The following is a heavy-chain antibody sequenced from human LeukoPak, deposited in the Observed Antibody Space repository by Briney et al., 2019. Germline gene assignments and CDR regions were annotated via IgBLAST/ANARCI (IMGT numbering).Heavy chain of an antibody. CDR3: ARRGGSGRAFDY. CDR1: GASISGGTYY. Sequence: PSETLSLTCSASGASISGGTYYWGWIRQPPGRGLEWIGSIYYTGSTYDNPSLKSRVTISVDTSKNPFSLKLSSVTAADTAVYYCARRGGSGRAFDYWGQGTLVTVS. D-gene: IGHD1-26*01. J-gene: IGHJ4*02. CDR2: IYYTGST. V-gene: IGHV4-39*01.